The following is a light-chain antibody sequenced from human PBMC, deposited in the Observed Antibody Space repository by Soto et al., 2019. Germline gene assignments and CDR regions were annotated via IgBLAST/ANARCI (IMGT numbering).Light chain of an antibody. CDR2: DAS. CDR3: HQRSNWPPEIT. J-gene: IGKJ5*01. V-gene: IGKV3-11*01. Sequence: EIVLTQSPATLSLSPGERATLSCRASQSVSSYLAWYQQKPGQAPGLLIYDASNRATAIPARFSGSGSGTDFTLTISSLEPEDFAVYYCHQRSNWPPEITFGQGTRLEIK. CDR1: QSVSSY.